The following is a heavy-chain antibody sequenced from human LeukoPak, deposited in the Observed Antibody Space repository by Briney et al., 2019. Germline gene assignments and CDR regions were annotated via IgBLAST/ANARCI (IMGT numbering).Heavy chain of an antibody. CDR3: ARGAGTTGYYYYYYMDV. CDR2: MNHNSGNT. D-gene: IGHD1-14*01. J-gene: IGHJ6*03. CDR1: GYTFTSYD. V-gene: IGHV1-8*01. Sequence: ASVKVSFKSSGYTFTSYDSNWVRQATGQGLEWMGWMNHNSGNTGYAQKFQGRVTMNRNTSISTAYMELSSLRSEDTAVYYCARGAGTTGYYYYYYMDVWGKGTTVTVSS.